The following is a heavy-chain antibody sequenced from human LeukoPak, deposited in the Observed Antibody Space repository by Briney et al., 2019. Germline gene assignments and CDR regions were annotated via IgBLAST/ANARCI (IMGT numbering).Heavy chain of an antibody. Sequence: GASVKVSCKASGGTFSSYAISWVRQAPGQGLEWMGGIIPVFGTANYAQKFQGRVTITTDESTSTAYMELSSLRSEDTAVYYCARGGTTVADFDYWGQGTLVTVSS. V-gene: IGHV1-69*05. CDR2: IIPVFGTA. J-gene: IGHJ4*02. CDR1: GGTFSSYA. CDR3: ARGGTTVADFDY. D-gene: IGHD4-23*01.